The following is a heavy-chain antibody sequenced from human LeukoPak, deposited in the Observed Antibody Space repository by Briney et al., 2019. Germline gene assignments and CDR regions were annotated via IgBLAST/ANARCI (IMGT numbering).Heavy chain of an antibody. V-gene: IGHV1-46*01. D-gene: IGHD1-26*01. CDR2: TNPSGGST. Sequence: ASVKVSCKASGYTFTSYYMHWVRQAPGQGLEWMGITNPSGGSTSYAQKFQGRVTMTRDTSTSTVYMELSSLRSEDTAVYYCARDTRPSGSYLSPPGYWGQGTLVTVSS. CDR3: ARDTRPSGSYLSPPGY. J-gene: IGHJ4*02. CDR1: GYTFTSYY.